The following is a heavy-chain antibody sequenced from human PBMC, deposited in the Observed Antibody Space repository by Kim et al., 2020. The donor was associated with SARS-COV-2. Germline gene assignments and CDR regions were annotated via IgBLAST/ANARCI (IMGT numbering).Heavy chain of an antibody. CDR2: IWYDGSNK. J-gene: IGHJ5*02. CDR1: GFTFSSYG. D-gene: IGHD6-19*01. Sequence: GGSLRLSCAASGFTFSSYGMHWVRQAPGKGLEWVAVIWYDGSNKYYADSVKGRFTISRDNSKNTLYLQMNSLRAEDTAVYYCAREGYSSGWYWFDPWGQGTLVTVSS. CDR3: AREGYSSGWYWFDP. V-gene: IGHV3-33*01.